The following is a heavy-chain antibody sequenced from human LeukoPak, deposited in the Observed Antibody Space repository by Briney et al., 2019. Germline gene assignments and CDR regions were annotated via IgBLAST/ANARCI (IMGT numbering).Heavy chain of an antibody. D-gene: IGHD6-13*01. Sequence: GASAKVSCKASGYTFTSYGISWVRQAPGQGLEWMGWISAYNGNTNYAQKLQGRVTMTTDTSTSTAYMELRSLRSDDTAVYYCARVFRSGSSSWDENWFDPWGQGTLVTVSS. V-gene: IGHV1-18*01. J-gene: IGHJ5*02. CDR1: GYTFTSYG. CDR3: ARVFRSGSSSWDENWFDP. CDR2: ISAYNGNT.